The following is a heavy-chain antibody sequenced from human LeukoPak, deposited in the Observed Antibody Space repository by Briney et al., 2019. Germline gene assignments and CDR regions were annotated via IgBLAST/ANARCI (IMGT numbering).Heavy chain of an antibody. CDR1: GFTFTSYW. D-gene: IGHD6-19*01. Sequence: GGSLRLSCAASGFTFTSYWMHWVRQAPGKGLVWVSLINSDGSTTKYADSVKGRFTMSRDNAKNTLYLEMNSLRGEDTAVYYSATGGSSGWYHFEYWGQGTLVTVSS. CDR3: ATGGSSGWYHFEY. V-gene: IGHV3-74*03. J-gene: IGHJ4*02. CDR2: INSDGSTT.